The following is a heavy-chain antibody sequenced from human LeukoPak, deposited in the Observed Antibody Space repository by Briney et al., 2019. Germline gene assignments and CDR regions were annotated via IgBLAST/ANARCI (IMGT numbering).Heavy chain of an antibody. J-gene: IGHJ4*02. CDR3: ATIKRGSIFGYFDF. CDR2: IYSGGST. Sequence: PGGSLRPSCAASGFTVSSNYMSWVRQAPGKGLEWVSVIYSGGSTYYADSVKGRFTISRHNSKNTLYLQMNSLRAEDTAVYYCATIKRGSIFGYFDFWGQGIKVTVSS. D-gene: IGHD5-18*01. CDR1: GFTVSSNY. V-gene: IGHV3-53*04.